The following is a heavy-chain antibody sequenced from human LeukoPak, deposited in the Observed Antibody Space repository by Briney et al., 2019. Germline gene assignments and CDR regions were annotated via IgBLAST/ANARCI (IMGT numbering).Heavy chain of an antibody. CDR3: ARRVELYYGSGKGYYYMDV. V-gene: IGHV5-51*01. CDR1: GYNFTNYW. CDR2: IYPGDSDT. D-gene: IGHD3-10*01. J-gene: IGHJ6*03. Sequence: GESLKISCKGSGYNFTNYWIGWVRQMPGKGLEWMGIIYPGDSDTRYSPSFQGQVTISADKSISTAYLQWSSLKASDTAMYYCARRVELYYGSGKGYYYMDVWGKGTTVTVSS.